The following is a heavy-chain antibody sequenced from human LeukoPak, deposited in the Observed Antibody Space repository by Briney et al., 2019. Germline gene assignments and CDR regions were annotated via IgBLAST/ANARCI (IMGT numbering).Heavy chain of an antibody. V-gene: IGHV3-7*01. CDR1: GFTFSSYW. J-gene: IGHJ5*02. Sequence: GGSLRLSCAASGFTFSSYWMSWVRQGPRKGRGWVENIKKDGSEKYYVDSVKGRITISTDTLKNSLYLQMNSLRAEDTAVYYCARDRLRRWFDPWGRGTLVTVSS. D-gene: IGHD4-17*01. CDR2: IKKDGSEK. CDR3: ARDRLRRWFDP.